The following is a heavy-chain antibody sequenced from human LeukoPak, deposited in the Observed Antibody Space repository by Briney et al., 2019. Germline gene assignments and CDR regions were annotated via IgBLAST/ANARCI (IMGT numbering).Heavy chain of an antibody. Sequence: PSETLSVTCAVSGGSFSGYYWSWMRQPPGKGLEWGGEINHSGSTKDNPSLKSRVTISVDTSKNQFSLKLSSVTAADTAVYYGARESGGYGSGSYYYYYYMDVWGKGTTVTVSS. J-gene: IGHJ6*03. CDR2: INHSGST. CDR1: GGSFSGYY. D-gene: IGHD3-10*01. V-gene: IGHV4-34*01. CDR3: ARESGGYGSGSYYYYYYMDV.